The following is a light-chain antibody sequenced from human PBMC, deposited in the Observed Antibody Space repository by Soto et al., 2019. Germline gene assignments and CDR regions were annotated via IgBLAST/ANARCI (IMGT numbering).Light chain of an antibody. CDR2: GAS. CDR3: QHSHSTPIT. CDR1: QTISSY. Sequence: DIQMTQSPSSLSASVGDRVTITCRASQTISSYLNWYHQKPGEVPKLLIYGASTLQSGVPSGFSGSGSGTDFTLTISSLQPEDFATYYCQHSHSTPITFGQGTRLEIK. J-gene: IGKJ5*01. V-gene: IGKV1-39*01.